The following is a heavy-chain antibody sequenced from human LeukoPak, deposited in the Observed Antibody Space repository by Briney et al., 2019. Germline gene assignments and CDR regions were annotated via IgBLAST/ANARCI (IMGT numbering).Heavy chain of an antibody. CDR1: GGSISSYY. J-gene: IGHJ6*03. CDR2: IYTSGST. D-gene: IGHD6-19*01. V-gene: IGHV4-4*07. Sequence: PSETLSLTCTVSGGSISSYYWSWIRQPAGKGLEWIGRIYTSGSTNYNPSLKSRVTMSVDTSKNQFSLQLNSVTPEDTAVYYCAREVFISGWYLKWASSHYYYYMDVWGKGTTVTISS. CDR3: AREVFISGWYLKWASSHYYYYMDV.